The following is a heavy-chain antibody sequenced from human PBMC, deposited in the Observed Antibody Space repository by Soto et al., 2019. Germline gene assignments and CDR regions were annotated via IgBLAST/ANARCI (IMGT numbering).Heavy chain of an antibody. CDR3: AKDISQLARGWYFDY. CDR2: ISWDGGST. D-gene: IGHD6-6*01. J-gene: IGHJ4*02. Sequence: PGGSLRLSCAASGFTFDDYTMHWVRQAPGKGLEWVSLISWDGGSTYYADSVKGRFTISRDNSKNSLYLQMNSLRTEDTALYYCAKDISQLARGWYFDYWGQGTMVTVSS. V-gene: IGHV3-43*01. CDR1: GFTFDDYT.